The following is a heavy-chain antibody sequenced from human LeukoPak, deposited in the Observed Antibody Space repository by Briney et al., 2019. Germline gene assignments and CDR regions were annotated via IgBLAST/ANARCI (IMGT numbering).Heavy chain of an antibody. J-gene: IGHJ5*02. V-gene: IGHV4-30-4*01. CDR1: GGSISSGDYY. D-gene: IGHD4-17*01. CDR2: IYHSGNT. Sequence: PSETLSLTCIVSGGSISSGDYYWTWIRQPPGKGLEWIGYIYHSGNTYYNQSLESRVTISVDTSKNQFSLKLSSVTAADTAVYYCARGRGDYGKKFDPWGQGTLVTVSS. CDR3: ARGRGDYGKKFDP.